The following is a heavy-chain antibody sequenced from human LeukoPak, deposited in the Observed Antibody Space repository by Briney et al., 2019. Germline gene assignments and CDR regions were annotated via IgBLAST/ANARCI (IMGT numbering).Heavy chain of an antibody. V-gene: IGHV4-38-2*02. Sequence: SVTLSLTCTVSGYSISSGYYWGWIRQPPGKGLEWIGSIYHSGSTYYNPSLKSRVAISVDKSKNQFSVRLTSVTAADTAVFYCAAIAVAGTIAYWGQGTLVTVSS. CDR3: AAIAVAGTIAY. D-gene: IGHD6-19*01. CDR1: GYSISSGYY. CDR2: IYHSGST. J-gene: IGHJ4*02.